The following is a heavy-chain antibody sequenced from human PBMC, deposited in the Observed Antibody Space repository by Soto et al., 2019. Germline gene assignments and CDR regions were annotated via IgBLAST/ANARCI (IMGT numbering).Heavy chain of an antibody. V-gene: IGHV3-48*01. CDR2: ISSGSSAI. CDR3: ARAIRQWLPPDAFDI. J-gene: IGHJ3*02. CDR1: GFTFSSYS. Sequence: EVQLVESGGGLVQPGGSLRLSCVASGFTFSSYSMNWVRQAPGKGLEWVSYISSGSSAIYYADSVKGRFTISRDNAKNALYLQMNSLRAEDTAVYYCARAIRQWLPPDAFDIWGQGKMVTVSS. D-gene: IGHD6-19*01.